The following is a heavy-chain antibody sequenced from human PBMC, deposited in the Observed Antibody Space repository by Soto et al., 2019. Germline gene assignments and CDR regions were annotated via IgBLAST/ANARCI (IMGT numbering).Heavy chain of an antibody. V-gene: IGHV3-30*18. Sequence: GGSLRLSCAASGFTFSSYGMHWVRQAPGKGLEWVAVISYDGSNKYYADSVKGRFTISRDNSKNTLYLQMNSLRAEDPAVYYCAKGLDYDFWSGSYYYYYGMDVWGQGTTVTVSS. CDR1: GFTFSSYG. D-gene: IGHD3-3*01. CDR2: ISYDGSNK. J-gene: IGHJ6*02. CDR3: AKGLDYDFWSGSYYYYYGMDV.